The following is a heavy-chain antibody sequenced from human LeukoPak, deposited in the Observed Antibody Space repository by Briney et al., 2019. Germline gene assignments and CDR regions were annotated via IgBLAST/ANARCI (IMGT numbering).Heavy chain of an antibody. Sequence: SETLSLTCTVSGGSISSGAYYWSWIRQPPGKGLEWIGYIYYSGSTYYNPSLKSRVTISVDTSKNQFSLKLSSVTAADTAVYYCAREDYGVLFDYWGQGTLVTVSS. V-gene: IGHV4-30-4*01. J-gene: IGHJ4*02. D-gene: IGHD4-17*01. CDR3: AREDYGVLFDY. CDR1: GGSISSGAYY. CDR2: IYYSGST.